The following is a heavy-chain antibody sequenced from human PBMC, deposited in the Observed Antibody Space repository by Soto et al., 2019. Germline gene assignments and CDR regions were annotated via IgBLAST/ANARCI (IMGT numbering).Heavy chain of an antibody. J-gene: IGHJ4*02. D-gene: IGHD6-19*01. CDR1: GGSIGSVGYS. CDR2: IYHSGSF. CDR3: ASRVGYRSGWWPYHFDY. Sequence: SETLSLTCAVSGGSIGSVGYSWNWIRQPPGEGLEWIGYIYHSGSFLYNPSLKSRVTISLDMSKNQFSLRLTSVTAADTAVFSCASRVGYRSGWWPYHFDYWRQGALVIFSS. V-gene: IGHV4-30-2*01.